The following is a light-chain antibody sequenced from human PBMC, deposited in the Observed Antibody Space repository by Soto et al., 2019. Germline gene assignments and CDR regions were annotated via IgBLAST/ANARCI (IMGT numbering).Light chain of an antibody. V-gene: IGKV3-20*01. CDR2: GAS. Sequence: EIVLTQSPGTLSVSPGERATLSCRASQSISSNHLAWYQQKPGQAPSLLIYGASSRATGIPDRFSGSGSGTDFTLTISRLEPEDFAVYYCQQYGSSPPYTFGQGTKLEIK. J-gene: IGKJ2*01. CDR1: QSISSNH. CDR3: QQYGSSPPYT.